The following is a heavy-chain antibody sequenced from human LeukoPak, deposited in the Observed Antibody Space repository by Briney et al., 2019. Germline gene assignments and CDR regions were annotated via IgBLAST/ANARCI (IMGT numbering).Heavy chain of an antibody. CDR1: GFTFSSYE. CDR3: ARNTPSVEMATISFFDY. CDR2: ISSSGSTI. J-gene: IGHJ4*02. Sequence: PGGSLRLSCTAYGFTFSSYEMNWVRQAPGKGLEWVSYISSSGSTIYYADSVKGRFTISRDNAKNSLYLQMNSLRAEDTAVYYCARNTPSVEMATISFFDYWGQGTLVTVSS. V-gene: IGHV3-48*03. D-gene: IGHD5-24*01.